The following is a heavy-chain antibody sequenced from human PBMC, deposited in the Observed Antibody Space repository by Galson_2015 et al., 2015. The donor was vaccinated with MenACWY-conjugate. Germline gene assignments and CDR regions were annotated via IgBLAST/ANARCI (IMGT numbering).Heavy chain of an antibody. CDR1: GFTFSNYA. CDR2: INNSGGRT. CDR3: AKDRKGRFHGLGSYGFDSDY. Sequence: LRLSCAASGFTFSNYAVSWVRQAPGKGLEWVSGINNSGGRTYYTDSVKGRFTISRDNSKNTLYLQMNSLRAEDTAIYYCAKDRKGRFHGLGSYGFDSDYWGQGTLVTVSS. D-gene: IGHD3-10*01. V-gene: IGHV3-23*01. J-gene: IGHJ4*02.